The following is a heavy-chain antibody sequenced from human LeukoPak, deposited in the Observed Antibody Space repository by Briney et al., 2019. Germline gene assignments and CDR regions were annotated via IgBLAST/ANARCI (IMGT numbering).Heavy chain of an antibody. CDR1: GFTFSGSA. CDR3: AKDSAFYYIDV. J-gene: IGHJ6*03. D-gene: IGHD3-10*01. CDR2: IRSKANSYAT. V-gene: IGHV3-73*01. Sequence: PGGSLRLSCAASGFTFSGSAMHWVRQASGKGLEWVGRIRSKANSYATAYAASVKGRFTISRDNSKNTLYLQMNSLKGDDTAVYYCAKDSAFYYIDVWGKGTTVIISS.